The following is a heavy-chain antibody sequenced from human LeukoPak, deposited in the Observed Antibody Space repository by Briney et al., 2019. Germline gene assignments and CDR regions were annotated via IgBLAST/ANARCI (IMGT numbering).Heavy chain of an antibody. CDR2: IYHSGST. CDR3: ARLDSDYATHAFDI. J-gene: IGHJ3*02. V-gene: IGHV4-38-2*02. D-gene: IGHD5-12*01. CDR1: GYSISSGYY. Sequence: SETLSLTCTVSGYSISSGYYWGWIRQPPGKGLEWIGSIYHSGSTYYNPSLKSRVTISVDTSKNQFSLKLSSVTAADTAVYYCARLDSDYATHAFDIWGQGTMVTVSS.